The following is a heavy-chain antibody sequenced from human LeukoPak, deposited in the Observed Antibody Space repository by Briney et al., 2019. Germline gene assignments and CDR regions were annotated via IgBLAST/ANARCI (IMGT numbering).Heavy chain of an antibody. J-gene: IGHJ5*02. CDR1: GFTFSSYN. CDR2: IDSNGGST. CDR3: ARALTTGYYYP. Sequence: GGSLRLSCAASGFTFSSYNMHWVCQAPGKGLEYVSAIDSNGGSTYYANSVKGRFTISRDNSKNTLYLQMGSLRTEDMAVYYCARALTTGYYYPWGQGTLVTVSS. D-gene: IGHD3-22*01. V-gene: IGHV3-64*01.